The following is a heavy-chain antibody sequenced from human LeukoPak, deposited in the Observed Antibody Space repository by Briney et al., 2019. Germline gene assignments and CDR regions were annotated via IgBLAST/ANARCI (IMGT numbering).Heavy chain of an antibody. CDR1: GGTFSSYA. J-gene: IGHJ4*02. CDR2: IIPILGIA. Sequence: SVKVSCKASGGTFSSYAISWVRQAPGQGLEWMGRIIPILGIANYAQRFQGRVTITADKSTSTAYMELSSLRSEDTAVYYCARASPVGQTFDYWGQGTLVTVSS. D-gene: IGHD1-26*01. CDR3: ARASPVGQTFDY. V-gene: IGHV1-69*04.